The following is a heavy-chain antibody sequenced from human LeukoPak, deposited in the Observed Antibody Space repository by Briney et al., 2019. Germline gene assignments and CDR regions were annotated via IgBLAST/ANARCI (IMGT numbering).Heavy chain of an antibody. CDR3: ARVLEVHSSSWYESAYYFDY. D-gene: IGHD6-13*01. Sequence: PSETLSLTCTVSGGSISSYYWSWIRQPPGKGLEWIGYIYYSGSTNYNPSLKSRVTISVDTSKNQFSLKLSSVTAADTAVYYCARVLEVHSSSWYESAYYFDYWGQGTLVTVSS. V-gene: IGHV4-59*08. CDR1: GGSISSYY. CDR2: IYYSGST. J-gene: IGHJ4*02.